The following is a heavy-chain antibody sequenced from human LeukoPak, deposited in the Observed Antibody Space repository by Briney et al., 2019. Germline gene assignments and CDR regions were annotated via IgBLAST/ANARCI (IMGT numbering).Heavy chain of an antibody. CDR1: GFTLSTYG. J-gene: IGHJ4*02. V-gene: IGHV3-23*01. Sequence: PGGSLRLSCTASGFTLSTYGMSWVRQAPAKGLEWVSGISANGDSTYYADSVKGRFTISRDNSKETLFLQMNNLRAEDTAVYDCAKDRGYWGQGTLVTVSS. CDR2: ISANGDST. CDR3: AKDRGY.